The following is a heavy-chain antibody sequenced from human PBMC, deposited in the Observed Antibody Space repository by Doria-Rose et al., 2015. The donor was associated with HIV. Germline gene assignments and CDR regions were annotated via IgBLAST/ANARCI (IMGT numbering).Heavy chain of an antibody. CDR2: ISWDSGAK. CDR3: AKAPIIGPKYYFYMDV. Sequence: VQQVQSGGGLVQPGRSLRLSCVGSGFSFESYAMHWVRLAPGKGLEWVAGISWDSGAKGNADSVEGRFTISRDNAKKSVYLEMRSLRPEDTAFYYCAKAPIIGPKYYFYMDVWGKGTSVTVSS. V-gene: IGHV3-9*01. CDR1: GFSFESYA. J-gene: IGHJ6*03. D-gene: IGHD3-3*01.